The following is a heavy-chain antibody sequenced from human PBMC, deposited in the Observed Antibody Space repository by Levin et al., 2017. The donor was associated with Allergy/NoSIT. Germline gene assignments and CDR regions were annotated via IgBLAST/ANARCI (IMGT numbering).Heavy chain of an antibody. CDR2: IYYSGST. J-gene: IGHJ5*02. V-gene: IGHV4-59*01. D-gene: IGHD3-10*01. CDR3: ARGSWRPMVRGVKGGNWFDP. Sequence: PSETLSLTCTVSGGSISSYYWSWIRQPPGKGLEWIGYIYYSGSTNYNPSLKSRVTISVDTSKNQFSLKLSSVTAADTAVYYCARGSWRPMVRGVKGGNWFDPWGQGTLVTVSS. CDR1: GGSISSYY.